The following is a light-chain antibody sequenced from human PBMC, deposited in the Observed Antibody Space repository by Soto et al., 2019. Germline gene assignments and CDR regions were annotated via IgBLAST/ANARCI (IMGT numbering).Light chain of an antibody. CDR1: SSDVGSYNL. J-gene: IGLJ2*01. CDR2: EGS. Sequence: QSVLTQPASVSGSPGQSITISCTGTSSDVGSYNLVSWYQQHPGKAPKLMIYEGSKRPSGVSNRFSGSKSGNTASLTISGLQDEDEDDYYCCSYAGSSPVVFGGGTKLTVL. CDR3: CSYAGSSPVV. V-gene: IGLV2-23*01.